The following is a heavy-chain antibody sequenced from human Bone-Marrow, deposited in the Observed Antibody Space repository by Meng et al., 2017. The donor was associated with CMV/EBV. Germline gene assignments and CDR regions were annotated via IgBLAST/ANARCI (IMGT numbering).Heavy chain of an antibody. V-gene: IGHV1-69*05. J-gene: IGHJ6*02. CDR1: GYTFTSYY. D-gene: IGHD1-26*01. Sequence: SVKVSCKASGYTFTSYYMHWVRQAPGQGLEWMGGIIPIFGTANYAQKFQGRVTITTDESTSTAYMELSSLRSEDTAVYYWARDMSFSRGYGMDVWGQETTVTVAS. CDR3: ARDMSFSRGYGMDV. CDR2: IIPIFGTA.